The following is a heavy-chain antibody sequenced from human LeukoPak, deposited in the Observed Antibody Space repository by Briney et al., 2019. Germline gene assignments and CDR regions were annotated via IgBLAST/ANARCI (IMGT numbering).Heavy chain of an antibody. Sequence: GRSLRLSCAASGFTFSSYGMHWVRQAPGKGLEWVAVISYDGSNKYYADSVKGRFTISRDNSKNMLYLQMNSLRAEDTAVYYCAKDRGGYSLKYYYGMDVWGQGTTVTVSS. CDR3: AKDRGGYSLKYYYGMDV. V-gene: IGHV3-30*18. CDR2: ISYDGSNK. J-gene: IGHJ6*02. CDR1: GFTFSSYG. D-gene: IGHD5-18*01.